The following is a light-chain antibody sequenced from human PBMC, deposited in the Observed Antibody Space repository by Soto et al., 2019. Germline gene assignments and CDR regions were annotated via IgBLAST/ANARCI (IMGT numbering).Light chain of an antibody. V-gene: IGKV3D-15*01. CDR2: GAS. CDR3: QQYGNSPFT. CDR1: QSVSSN. J-gene: IGKJ4*01. Sequence: EIVMAQSPATLSVSPGERATVSCRASQSVSSNLAWYQQKPGQAPRLLIYGASNRATGIPDRFSGSGSGTDFTLTISRLEPEDFEVYYCQQYGNSPFTFGGGTKVDIK.